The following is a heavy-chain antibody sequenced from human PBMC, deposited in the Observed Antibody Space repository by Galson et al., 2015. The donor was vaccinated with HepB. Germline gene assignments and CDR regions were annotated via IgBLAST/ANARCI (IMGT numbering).Heavy chain of an antibody. D-gene: IGHD2-2*01. CDR1: GFIFSHSG. CDR2: IWYDGSYK. Sequence: SLRLSCAASGFIFSHSGMHWVRQGPGKGLEWVAMIWYDGSYKHYGDSVKGRFTISRDNSKNTLFLEMNSLRVDDTAVFYCARGNIRELPAAPYFWGQGTLVTVSS. CDR3: ARGNIRELPAAPYF. J-gene: IGHJ4*02. V-gene: IGHV3-33*01.